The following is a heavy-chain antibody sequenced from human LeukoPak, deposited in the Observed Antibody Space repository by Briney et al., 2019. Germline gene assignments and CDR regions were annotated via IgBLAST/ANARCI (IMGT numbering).Heavy chain of an antibody. CDR3: AKDRGYYDSSGYYLY. Sequence: GGSLRLSCAASGFTFSSYGMHWVRQAPGKGLEWVAFIRYDGSNKYYADSVKGRFTISRDNSKNTLYLQMNSLRAEDTAVYYCAKDRGYYDSSGYYLYWGQGTLDTVSS. V-gene: IGHV3-30*02. D-gene: IGHD3-22*01. J-gene: IGHJ4*02. CDR2: IRYDGSNK. CDR1: GFTFSSYG.